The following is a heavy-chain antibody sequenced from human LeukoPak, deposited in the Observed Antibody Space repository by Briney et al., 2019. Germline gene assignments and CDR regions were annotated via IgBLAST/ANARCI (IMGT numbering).Heavy chain of an antibody. Sequence: SGPALVKPTQTLTLTCTFSGFSLSTSKMSVNWIRQPPGKALEWLARIAWCDDKYYSTSLTTRLTISKDTSKNQVVLTMTNMDPVDTATYYCARILAGPDYFDYWGQGTLVTVSS. V-gene: IGHV2-70*11. J-gene: IGHJ4*02. CDR2: IAWCDDK. CDR3: ARILAGPDYFDY. CDR1: GFSLSTSKMS.